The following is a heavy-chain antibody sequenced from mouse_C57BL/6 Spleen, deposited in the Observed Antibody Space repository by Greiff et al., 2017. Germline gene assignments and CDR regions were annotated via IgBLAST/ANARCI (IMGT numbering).Heavy chain of an antibody. D-gene: IGHD2-4*01. CDR1: GYTFTDYY. V-gene: IGHV1-26*01. Sequence: VQLQQSGPELVKPGASVKISCKASGYTFTDYYMNWVKQSHGKSLEWIGDINPNNGGTSYNQKFKGKATLTVDKSSSTAYMELRSLTSEDSAVYYCASFYYDYDAFAYWGQGTLVTVSA. CDR3: ASFYYDYDAFAY. CDR2: INPNNGGT. J-gene: IGHJ3*01.